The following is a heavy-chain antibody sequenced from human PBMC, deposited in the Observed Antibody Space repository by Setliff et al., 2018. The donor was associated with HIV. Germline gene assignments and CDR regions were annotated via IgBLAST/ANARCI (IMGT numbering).Heavy chain of an antibody. CDR3: ARHRIVKAYYYYMDV. Sequence: GESLKISCKASGFSFTNYWITWVRQMPGKGLEWMGRIDPSDSYVNYSPSFKGHVTILADESTVYLQWDSLKASDTAIYYCARHRIVKAYYYYMDVWGKGTTVTVS. D-gene: IGHD3-16*02. CDR1: GFSFTNYW. V-gene: IGHV5-10-1*01. J-gene: IGHJ6*03. CDR2: IDPSDSYV.